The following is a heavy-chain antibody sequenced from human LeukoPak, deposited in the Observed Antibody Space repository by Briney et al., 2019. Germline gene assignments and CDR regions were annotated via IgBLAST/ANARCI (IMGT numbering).Heavy chain of an antibody. CDR2: ISSSGSTI. J-gene: IGHJ3*02. CDR1: GFTFSSYE. CDR3: ARTGFLEWLLYSPPDAFDI. Sequence: GGSLRLSCAASGFTFSSYEMNWVRQAPGKGLEWVSYISSSGSTIYYADSVEGRFTISRDNAKNSLYLQMNSLRAEDTAVYYCARTGFLEWLLYSPPDAFDIWGQGTMVTVSS. D-gene: IGHD3-3*01. V-gene: IGHV3-48*03.